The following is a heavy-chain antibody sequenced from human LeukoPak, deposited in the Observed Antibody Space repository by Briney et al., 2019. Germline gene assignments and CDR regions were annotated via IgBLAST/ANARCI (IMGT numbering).Heavy chain of an antibody. J-gene: IGHJ4*02. CDR2: ISGSGGST. Sequence: GGSLRLSCAASGFTFSSYAMSWVRQAPGKGLEWVSAISGSGGSTYYADSVKGRFTISRDNSKNTLYLQMNSLRAEDTAIYYCAKHTEYNWNDGSGREFDYWGQGTLVTVSS. V-gene: IGHV3-23*01. CDR1: GFTFSSYA. D-gene: IGHD1-1*01. CDR3: AKHTEYNWNDGSGREFDY.